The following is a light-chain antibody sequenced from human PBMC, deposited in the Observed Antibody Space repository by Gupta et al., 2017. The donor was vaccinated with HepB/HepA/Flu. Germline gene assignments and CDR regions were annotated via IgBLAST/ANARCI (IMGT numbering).Light chain of an antibody. J-gene: IGLJ2*01. CDR2: YDS. Sequence: SYVLTQPPSVSVAPGKTARITCGGNNIGSKSVHWYQQKPGQAPVLVIYYDSDRPSGIPERFSCSNSGNTATLTISRVEAGDEADDYCQVWDSSSDHLVFGGGTKLTVL. CDR1: NIGSKS. V-gene: IGLV3-21*04. CDR3: QVWDSSSDHLV.